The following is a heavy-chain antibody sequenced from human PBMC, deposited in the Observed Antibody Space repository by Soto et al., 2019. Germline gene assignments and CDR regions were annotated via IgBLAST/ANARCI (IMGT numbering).Heavy chain of an antibody. D-gene: IGHD2-15*01. J-gene: IGHJ6*02. CDR2: IDPSDSYT. Sequence: LKISCKGSGYSFTSYWISWVRQMPGKGLEWMGRIDPSDSYTNYSPSFQGHVTISADKSISTAYLQWSSLKASDTAMYYCARDYCSGGSCYFYYYGMDVWGQGTTVTVSS. CDR3: ARDYCSGGSCYFYYYGMDV. V-gene: IGHV5-10-1*01. CDR1: GYSFTSYW.